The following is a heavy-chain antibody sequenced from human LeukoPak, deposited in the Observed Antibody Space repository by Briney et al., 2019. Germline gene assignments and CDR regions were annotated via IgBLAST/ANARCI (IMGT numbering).Heavy chain of an antibody. V-gene: IGHV1-69*13. D-gene: IGHD6-13*01. CDR1: GGTFSSYA. J-gene: IGHJ6*02. CDR2: IIPIFGTA. Sequence: ASVNVSCKASGGTFSSYAISWVRQAPGQGLEWMGGIIPIFGTANYAQKFRGRVTITADESTSTAYMELSSLRSEDTAVYYCARDSAAGNEYGMDVWGQGTTVTVSS. CDR3: ARDSAAGNEYGMDV.